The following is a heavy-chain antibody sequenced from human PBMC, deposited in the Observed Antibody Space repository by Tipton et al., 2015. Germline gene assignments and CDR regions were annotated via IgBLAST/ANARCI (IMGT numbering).Heavy chain of an antibody. J-gene: IGHJ6*02. CDR1: GFSVRSND. CDR2: ISTEGTT. CDR3: ATKRRIAVAGAYYYGMDV. D-gene: IGHD6-19*01. V-gene: IGHV3-53*01. Sequence: SLRLSCAASGFSVRSNDMNWVRQAPGQGLEWVSFISTEGTTIYADSVKGRFTISRDTSKNTLYLQMHNLGVDDTAVYYCATKRRIAVAGAYYYGMDVWGQGTTVTVSS.